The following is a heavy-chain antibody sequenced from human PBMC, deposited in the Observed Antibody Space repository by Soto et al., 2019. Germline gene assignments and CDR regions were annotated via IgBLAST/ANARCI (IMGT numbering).Heavy chain of an antibody. CDR1: GFTFSNYA. D-gene: IGHD6-13*01. V-gene: IGHV3-23*01. J-gene: IGHJ4*01. CDR2: ISGCGGST. CDR3: ANVQISTWYAIDY. Sequence: EVQLLESGGGLVQPGGSLRLSCAASGFTFSNYAVTWVRQAPGKGLEWVSTISGCGGSTYYADSVKGRFTISTDNSKNPLYLQMNSLRAADTAVYYCANVQISTWYAIDYWGHGTLVTVSS.